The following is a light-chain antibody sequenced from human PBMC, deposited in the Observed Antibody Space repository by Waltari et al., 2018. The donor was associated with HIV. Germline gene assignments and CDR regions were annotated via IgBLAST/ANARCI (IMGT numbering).Light chain of an antibody. CDR3: QQYYSIPLT. CDR2: WAS. Sequence: DIVMTQSPDSLAVSLGERAIIKCKSSQTVLLSANKKKHVGCDQQKPGQPPKLLIYWASYRESGVPYRFSGSGSGTDFTLTISSLQAEDVAIYYCQQYYSIPLTFGGGTKVEI. V-gene: IGKV4-1*01. CDR1: QTVLLSANKKKH. J-gene: IGKJ4*01.